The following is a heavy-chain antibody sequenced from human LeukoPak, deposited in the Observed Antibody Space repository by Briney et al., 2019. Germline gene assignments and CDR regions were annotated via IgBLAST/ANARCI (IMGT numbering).Heavy chain of an antibody. CDR3: TRSDYYDSSGYYPFDY. CDR1: GFTFSGSA. J-gene: IGHJ4*02. Sequence: GGSLRLSCAASGFTFSGSAMHWVSQASGQGLEWVGRIRSKANSYATAYAASVKGRFTISRDDSKNTAYLQMNSLKTEDTAVYYCTRSDYYDSSGYYPFDYWGQGTLVAGSS. D-gene: IGHD3-22*01. CDR2: IRSKANSYAT. V-gene: IGHV3-73*01.